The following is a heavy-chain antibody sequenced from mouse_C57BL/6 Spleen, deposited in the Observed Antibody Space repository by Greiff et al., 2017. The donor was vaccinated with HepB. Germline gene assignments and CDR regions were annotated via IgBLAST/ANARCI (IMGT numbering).Heavy chain of an antibody. V-gene: IGHV8-8*01. CDR2: IWWDDDK. CDR1: GFSLSTFGMG. D-gene: IGHD1-1*01. J-gene: IGHJ2*01. Sequence: QVTLKVSGPGILQPSQTLSLTCSFSGFSLSTFGMGVGWIRQPSGKGLEWLAHIWWDDDKYYNPALKSRSTISKDTSKNQVFLKLAKVDTADAATYYCARVTTVVAPYYFDYWGQGTTLTVSS. CDR3: ARVTTVVAPYYFDY.